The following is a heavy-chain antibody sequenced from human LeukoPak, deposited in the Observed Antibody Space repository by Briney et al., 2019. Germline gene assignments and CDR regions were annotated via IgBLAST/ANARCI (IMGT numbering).Heavy chain of an antibody. CDR2: IYYSGST. Sequence: SETLSLTCTVSGGSISSSSYYWGWIRQPPGKGLEWIGYIYYSGSTYYNPSLKSRVTISVDTSKNQFSLKLSSVTAADTAVYYCARMVTAIPLPDYWGQGTLVTVSS. V-gene: IGHV4-39*01. CDR1: GGSISSSSYY. D-gene: IGHD2-21*02. J-gene: IGHJ4*02. CDR3: ARMVTAIPLPDY.